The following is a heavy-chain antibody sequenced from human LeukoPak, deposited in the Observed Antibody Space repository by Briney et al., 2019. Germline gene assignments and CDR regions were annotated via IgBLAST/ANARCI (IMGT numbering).Heavy chain of an antibody. CDR1: GGSISSGSYY. Sequence: SETLSLTCTVSGGSISSGSYYWSWIRQPAGKGLEWIGRIYTSGSTNYNPSLKSRVTISVDTSKNQFSLKLSSVTAADTAVYYCARSDIVVVPAAIAWFDPWGQGTLVTVSS. CDR3: ARSDIVVVPAAIAWFDP. J-gene: IGHJ5*02. D-gene: IGHD2-2*02. CDR2: IYTSGST. V-gene: IGHV4-61*02.